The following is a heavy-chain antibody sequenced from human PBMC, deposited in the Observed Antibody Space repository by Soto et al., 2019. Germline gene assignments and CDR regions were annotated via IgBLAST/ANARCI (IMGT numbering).Heavy chain of an antibody. V-gene: IGHV4-4*02. J-gene: IGHJ5*02. CDR2: IFYSGST. CDR3: VREGGDNWFDP. CDR1: GGSLSSSNW. Sequence: SETLSLTCAVSGGSLSSSNWWSWVRQPPGKALEWLGEIFYSGSTKYNPSLNSRVTISADQSKNQFSLKLSSVTAADTAVYYCVREGGDNWFDPWGQGTLVTVSS. D-gene: IGHD3-16*01.